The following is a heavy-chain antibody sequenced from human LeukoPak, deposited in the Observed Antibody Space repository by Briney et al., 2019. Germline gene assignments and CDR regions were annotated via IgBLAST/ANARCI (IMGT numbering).Heavy chain of an antibody. CDR3: TRWGYYYGMDV. CDR1: GFTFGDYA. D-gene: IGHD3-16*01. J-gene: IGHJ6*02. Sequence: GGSLRLSCTASGFTFGDYAMSWVRQAPGKGLEWVGFIRSKAYGGTTEYAASVKGRFTISRDDSKSIAYLQMNSLKTDDTDVYYCTRWGYYYGMDVWGQGTTVTVSS. V-gene: IGHV3-49*04. CDR2: IRSKAYGGTT.